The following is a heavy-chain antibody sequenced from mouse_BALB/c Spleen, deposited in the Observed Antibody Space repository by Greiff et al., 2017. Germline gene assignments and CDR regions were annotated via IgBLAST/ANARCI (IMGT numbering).Heavy chain of an antibody. CDR3: ARENWGFDY. CDR2: ISSGGSYT. D-gene: IGHD4-1*01. V-gene: IGHV5-9-4*01. CDR1: GFTFSSYA. Sequence: EVKLVESGGGLVKPGGSLKLSCAASGFTFSSYAMSWVRQSPEKRLEWVAEISSGGSYTYYPDTVTGRFTISRDNAKNTLYLEMSSLRSEDTDMYYCARENWGFDYWGQGTTLTVSS. J-gene: IGHJ2*01.